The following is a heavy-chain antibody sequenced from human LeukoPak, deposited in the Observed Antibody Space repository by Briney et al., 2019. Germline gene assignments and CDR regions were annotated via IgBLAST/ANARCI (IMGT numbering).Heavy chain of an antibody. Sequence: GGSLRLSCAASGFTFSSYAMSWVRQAPGKGLEWVSAISGSGGSTYYADSVKGRFTISRDNSKNTLYLQMNSLRAEDTAVYYCANPWNYYDSSGSFDYWGQGTLATVSS. CDR2: ISGSGGST. J-gene: IGHJ4*02. D-gene: IGHD3-22*01. CDR1: GFTFSSYA. CDR3: ANPWNYYDSSGSFDY. V-gene: IGHV3-23*01.